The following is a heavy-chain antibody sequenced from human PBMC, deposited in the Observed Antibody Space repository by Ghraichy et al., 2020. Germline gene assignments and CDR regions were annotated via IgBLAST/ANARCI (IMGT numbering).Heavy chain of an antibody. CDR1: GGSISSYY. CDR2: IYYSGRT. J-gene: IGHJ4*02. CDR3: ARHLNTAMDD. Sequence: SETLSLTCTVSGGSISSYYWSWIRQPPGKGLEWIGYIYYSGRTNYNPSLKSRVTISVDTSKNQFSLKLSSVTAADTAVYYCARHLNTAMDDWGQGTLVTVSS. D-gene: IGHD5-18*01. V-gene: IGHV4-59*08.